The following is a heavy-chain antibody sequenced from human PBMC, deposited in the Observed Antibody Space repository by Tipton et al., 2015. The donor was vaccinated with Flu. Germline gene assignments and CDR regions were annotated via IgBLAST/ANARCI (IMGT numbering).Heavy chain of an antibody. CDR1: GYSISSGYY. D-gene: IGHD3/OR15-3a*01. CDR3: AREWTSLPVNWFDP. J-gene: IGHJ5*02. V-gene: IGHV4-38-2*02. Sequence: TLSLTCTVSGYSISSGYYWGWIRQPPGKGLEWIGSIYHSGSTYYNPSLKSRVTISVDTSNNQFSLKLSSVTAADTAVYYCAREWTSLPVNWFDPWGQGTLVTVSS. CDR2: IYHSGST.